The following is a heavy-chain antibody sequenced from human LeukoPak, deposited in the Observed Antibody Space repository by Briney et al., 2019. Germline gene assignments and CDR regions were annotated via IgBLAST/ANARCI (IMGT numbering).Heavy chain of an antibody. D-gene: IGHD1-26*01. J-gene: IGHJ4*02. CDR2: IGSSGRTI. CDR1: GFTFSDYY. Sequence: GGSLRLSCAASGFTFSDYYMSWIRQAPGKGLEWVSYIGSSGRTIYYADSVKGRFTISRDNAKNSLYLQMNSLRAEDTAVYYCAKGSGSYLSPLYYFDYWGQGTLVTVSS. V-gene: IGHV3-11*01. CDR3: AKGSGSYLSPLYYFDY.